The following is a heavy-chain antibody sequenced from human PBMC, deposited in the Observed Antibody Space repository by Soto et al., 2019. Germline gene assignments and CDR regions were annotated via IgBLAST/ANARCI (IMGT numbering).Heavy chain of an antibody. CDR1: GYSFTIYW. CDR3: ARSDVRAYYYDSSGYPFYYYYGMDV. Sequence: ESLTISCKGSGYSFTIYWISWVRQIPGEGLQGVGRIYPSDSYTNYSPSFQGHVTISADKSISTAYLQWSSLKASDTAMYYCARSDVRAYYYDSSGYPFYYYYGMDVWGQGTTVTVS. CDR2: IYPSDSYT. D-gene: IGHD3-22*01. V-gene: IGHV5-10-1*01. J-gene: IGHJ6*02.